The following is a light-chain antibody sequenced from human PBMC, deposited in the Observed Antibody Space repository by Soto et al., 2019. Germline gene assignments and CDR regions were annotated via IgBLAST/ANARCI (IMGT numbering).Light chain of an antibody. V-gene: IGKV3-20*01. CDR1: QSVSSSY. CDR3: XXYGSSPPLT. Sequence: EFVLTQSPGTLSLSPGERATLSCRASQSVSSSYLAWYQQKPGQAPRILIYGASTRATGIPDRFSGSGSGTDXXXXXXXXEPEXFAVXXXXXYGSSPPLTFGGGTKVEIK. CDR2: GAS. J-gene: IGKJ4*01.